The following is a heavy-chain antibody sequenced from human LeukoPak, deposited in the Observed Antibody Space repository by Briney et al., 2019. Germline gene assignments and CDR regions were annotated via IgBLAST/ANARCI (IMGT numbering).Heavy chain of an antibody. CDR1: GFTFSSYG. CDR2: ISYDGSNK. Sequence: HPGRSLRLSCAAFGFTFSSYGMHWVRQAPGKGLEWVAVISYDGSNKYYADSVKGRFTISRDNSKNTLYLQMNSLRAEDTAVYYCANRGDYAGRWGQGTLVTVSS. CDR3: ANRGDYAGR. D-gene: IGHD4-17*01. V-gene: IGHV3-30*18. J-gene: IGHJ4*02.